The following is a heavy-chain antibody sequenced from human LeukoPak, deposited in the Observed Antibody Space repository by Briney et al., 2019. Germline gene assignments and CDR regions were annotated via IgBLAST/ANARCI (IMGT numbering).Heavy chain of an antibody. J-gene: IGHJ3*02. CDR2: IYHSGST. D-gene: IGHD1-26*01. CDR1: GGSISSSNW. CDR3: ARDRVGATTRADHDAFDI. Sequence: SGTLSLTCAVPGGSISSSNWWSWVRQPPGKGLEWIGEIYHSGSTNYNPSLKSRVTISVDKSKNQFSLKLSSVTAADTAVYYCARDRVGATTRADHDAFDIWGQGTMVTVSS. V-gene: IGHV4-4*02.